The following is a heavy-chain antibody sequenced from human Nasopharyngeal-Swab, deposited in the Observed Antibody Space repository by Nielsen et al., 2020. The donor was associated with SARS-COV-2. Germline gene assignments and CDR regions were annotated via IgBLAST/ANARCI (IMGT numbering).Heavy chain of an antibody. V-gene: IGHV1-46*01. Sequence: WVRQAPGQGLEWMGIINPSGGSTSYAQKFQGRVTMTRDTSTGTVYMELSSLRSEDTAVYYCAREDYYDSSGYPPYYYYGMDVWGQGTTVTVSS. CDR3: AREDYYDSSGYPPYYYYGMDV. J-gene: IGHJ6*02. CDR2: INPSGGST. D-gene: IGHD3-22*01.